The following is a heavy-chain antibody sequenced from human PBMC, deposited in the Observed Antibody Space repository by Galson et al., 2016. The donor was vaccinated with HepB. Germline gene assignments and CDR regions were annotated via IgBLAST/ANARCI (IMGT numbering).Heavy chain of an antibody. Sequence: SCAASGFSFSGSWMSWVRQAPGKGLECVANINDHGGTKYYVDSVKGRFTISRDNAKSSLYLQMNSLRDDDTAVYYCVRDGGWYAWFDPWGQGTLVTVSS. D-gene: IGHD6-19*01. CDR1: GFSFSGSW. CDR2: INDHGGTK. V-gene: IGHV3-7*03. CDR3: VRDGGWYAWFDP. J-gene: IGHJ5*02.